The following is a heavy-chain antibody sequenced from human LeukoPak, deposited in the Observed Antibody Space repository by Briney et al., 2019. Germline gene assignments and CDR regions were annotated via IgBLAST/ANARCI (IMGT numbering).Heavy chain of an antibody. CDR2: INAGNGNT. D-gene: IGHD6-13*01. J-gene: IGHJ4*02. CDR3: ARLSIAAAGRPPTFDY. V-gene: IGHV1-3*01. Sequence: ASVKVSCKASGYTFTSYAMHWVRQAPGQRLEWMGWINAGNGNTKYSQKFQGRVTITRDTSASTAYMELRSLRSDDTAVYYCARLSIAAAGRPPTFDYWGQGTLVTVSS. CDR1: GYTFTSYA.